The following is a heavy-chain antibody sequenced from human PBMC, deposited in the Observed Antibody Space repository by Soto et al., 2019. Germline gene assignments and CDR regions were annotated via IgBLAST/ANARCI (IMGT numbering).Heavy chain of an antibody. CDR2: INSSSSPI. V-gene: IGHV3-48*01. D-gene: IGHD3-3*01. CDR1: GFTFNTYN. J-gene: IGHJ6*04. Sequence: EVQLVESGRGLVQPGGSLRLSCAASGFTFNTYNMNWVRQAPGKRPEWVSYINSSSSPIFYADSVKGRFIASRDNARNSLYLQMNSLRAEDTAVYYCVYDFWLVPHDWGKGTTVTVSS. CDR3: VYDFWLVPHD.